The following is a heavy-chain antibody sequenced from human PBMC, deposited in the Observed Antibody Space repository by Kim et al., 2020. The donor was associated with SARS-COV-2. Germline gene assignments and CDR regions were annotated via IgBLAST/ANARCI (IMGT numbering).Heavy chain of an antibody. CDR3: ASSSPSGY. CDR2: ISWNSGSI. V-gene: IGHV3-9*01. D-gene: IGHD6-13*01. J-gene: IGHJ4*02. CDR1: GFTFDDYA. Sequence: GGSLRLSCAASGFTFDDYAMHWLRQAPGKGLEWVSGISWNSGSIGYADSVKGRFTLSRDNAKNFLYQQMNSLRAEDTALYYCASSSPSGYWGQGTLVTVS.